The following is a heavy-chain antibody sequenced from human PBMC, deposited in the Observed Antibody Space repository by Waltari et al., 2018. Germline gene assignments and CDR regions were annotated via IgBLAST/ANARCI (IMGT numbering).Heavy chain of an antibody. CDR2: IYYSGST. V-gene: IGHV4-59*01. D-gene: IGHD3-22*01. J-gene: IGHJ4*02. CDR3: ARGSSGYPYYFDY. Sequence: QVQLQESGPGLVKPSETLSLTCPVSGGSISSYYWGWIRQPPGKGLEWIGYIYYSGSTNYNPSLKSRVTISVDTSKNQFSLKLSSVTAADTAVYYCARGSSGYPYYFDYWGQGTLVTVSS. CDR1: GGSISSYY.